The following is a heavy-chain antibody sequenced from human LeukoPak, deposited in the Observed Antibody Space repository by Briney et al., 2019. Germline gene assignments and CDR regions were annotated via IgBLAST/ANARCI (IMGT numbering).Heavy chain of an antibody. D-gene: IGHD3-10*01. V-gene: IGHV1-8*02. J-gene: IGHJ5*02. CDR3: ARDRIYGSGSYYRVENWFDP. CDR2: MNPNSGNT. Sequence: GASVKVSCKASGYTFTSYDINWVRQATGQGLEWMGWMNPNSGNTGYAQKFQGRVTMTTDTSTSTAYMELRSLRSDDTAVYYCARDRIYGSGSYYRVENWFDPWGQGTLVTVSS. CDR1: GYTFTSYD.